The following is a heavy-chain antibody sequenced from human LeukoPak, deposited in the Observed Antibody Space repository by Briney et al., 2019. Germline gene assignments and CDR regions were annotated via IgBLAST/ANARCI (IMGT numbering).Heavy chain of an antibody. Sequence: GGSLRLSCAASGFTFSDHYMDWVRQAPGKGLEWVGRTRNKANSYTTEYAASVKGRFTISRDDSKNSLYLQMNSLRAEDTAVYYCAGGYDFWSGYYDAPETTYYFDYWGQGTLVTVSS. V-gene: IGHV3-72*01. CDR3: AGGYDFWSGYYDAPETTYYFDY. D-gene: IGHD3-3*01. CDR1: GFTFSDHY. CDR2: TRNKANSYTT. J-gene: IGHJ4*02.